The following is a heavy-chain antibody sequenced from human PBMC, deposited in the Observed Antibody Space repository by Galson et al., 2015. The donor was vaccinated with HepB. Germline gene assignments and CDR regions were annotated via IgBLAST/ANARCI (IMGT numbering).Heavy chain of an antibody. CDR1: GGSFSGYY. J-gene: IGHJ4*02. CDR2: INHSGST. V-gene: IGHV4-34*01. D-gene: IGHD1-26*01. Sequence: ETLSLTCAVYGGSFSGYYWSWIRQPPGKGLEWIGEINHSGSTNYNPSLKSRVTISVDTSKNQFSLKLSSVTAADTAVYYCARHGSYSGMDDGDFDYWGQGTLVTVSS. CDR3: ARHGSYSGMDDGDFDY.